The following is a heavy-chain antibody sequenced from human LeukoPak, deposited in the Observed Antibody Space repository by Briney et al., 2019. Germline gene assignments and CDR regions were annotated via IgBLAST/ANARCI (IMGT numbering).Heavy chain of an antibody. CDR1: GYTFTSYY. V-gene: IGHV1-46*01. J-gene: IGHJ4*02. CDR2: INPSGGST. Sequence: EASVKVSCKASGYTFTSYYMHWVRQAPGQGLEWMGIINPSGGSTSYAQKFQGRVTMTRDTSTSTVYMELSSLRSEDTAVYYCARDRAGGGDFWSGYPAADYLDAPGYWGQGTLVTVSS. CDR3: ARDRAGGGDFWSGYPAADYLDAPGY. D-gene: IGHD3-3*01.